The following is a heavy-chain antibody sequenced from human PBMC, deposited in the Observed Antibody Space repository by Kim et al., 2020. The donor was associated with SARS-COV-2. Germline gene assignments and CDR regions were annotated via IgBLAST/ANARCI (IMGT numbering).Heavy chain of an antibody. J-gene: IGHJ6*03. V-gene: IGHV3-23*01. CDR3: AKDGHDADYYYFLDV. D-gene: IGHD1-1*01. Sequence: ADSVQGRFTISRDNSQNTLYLQMNNLRAEDTAVYYCAKDGHDADYYYFLDVWGKGTTVTVSS.